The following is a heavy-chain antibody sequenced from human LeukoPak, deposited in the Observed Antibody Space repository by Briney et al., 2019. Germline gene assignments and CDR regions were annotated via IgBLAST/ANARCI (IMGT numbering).Heavy chain of an antibody. Sequence: PSETLSLTCTVSGGSISNYYWSWIRQHPGKGLEWIAYIDYRGSTTYNPSLNSRVTISVDTSRNQFSLKLSSVTAADTAVYYCARSRSGYSYDHAAFDIWGQGTMVTVSS. J-gene: IGHJ3*02. D-gene: IGHD5-18*01. CDR2: IDYRGST. CDR1: GGSISNYY. CDR3: ARSRSGYSYDHAAFDI. V-gene: IGHV4-59*01.